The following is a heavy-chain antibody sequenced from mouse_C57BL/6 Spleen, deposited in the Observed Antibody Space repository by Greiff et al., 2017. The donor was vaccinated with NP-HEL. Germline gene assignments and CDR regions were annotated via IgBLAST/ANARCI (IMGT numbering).Heavy chain of an antibody. J-gene: IGHJ2*01. V-gene: IGHV5-15*01. CDR3: ARHLDGYFDY. CDR1: GFTFSDYG. CDR2: ISNLAYSI. Sequence: EVKVVESGGGLVQPGGSLKLSCAASGFTFSDYGMAWVRQAPRKGPEWVAFISNLAYSIYYADTVTGRFTISRENAKNTLYLEMSSLRSEDTAMYYCARHLDGYFDYWGQGTTLTVSS. D-gene: IGHD2-3*01.